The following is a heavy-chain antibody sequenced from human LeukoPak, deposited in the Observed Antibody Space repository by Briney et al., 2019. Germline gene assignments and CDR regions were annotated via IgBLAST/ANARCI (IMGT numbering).Heavy chain of an antibody. Sequence: PGGSLRLSCAASGFTFSSYAVSWVRQAPGKGLEWVSAISGSGGSTYYADSVKGRFTISRDNSKNTLYLQMNSLRAEDTAVYYCVKGGYGTINWFDPWGQGTLVTVSS. CDR3: VKGGYGTINWFDP. V-gene: IGHV3-23*01. CDR2: ISGSGGST. CDR1: GFTFSSYA. D-gene: IGHD5-12*01. J-gene: IGHJ5*02.